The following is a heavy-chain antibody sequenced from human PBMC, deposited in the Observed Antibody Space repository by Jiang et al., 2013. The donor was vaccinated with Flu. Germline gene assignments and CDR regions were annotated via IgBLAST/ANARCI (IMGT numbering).Heavy chain of an antibody. Sequence: VQLLESGGGVVQPGRSLRLSCAASGFGFSTYAMHWVRQAPGKGLEWVAVISYDGSDKYYADSVKGRFTISRDNSQNTLFLQMNSLRAEDTAVYYCARSFTMILLVIPYYFDYWG. J-gene: IGHJ4*01. D-gene: IGHD3-22*01. CDR3: ARSFTMILLVIPYYFDY. CDR2: ISYDGSDK. V-gene: IGHV3-30-3*01. CDR1: GFGFSTYA.